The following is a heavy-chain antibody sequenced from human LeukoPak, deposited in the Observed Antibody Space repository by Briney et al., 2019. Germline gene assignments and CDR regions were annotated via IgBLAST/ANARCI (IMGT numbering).Heavy chain of an antibody. J-gene: IGHJ4*02. Sequence: ASVKVSCKVSGYSLSELSMHWVRQAPGERLEWMGGFAPEHGQTVYAQKFQGRVTMTADTSTDTAYMDLSSLTSEDTAMYYCTTGPGAISDDDYWGQGTLVTVSS. CDR3: TTGPGAISDDDY. CDR2: FAPEHGQT. D-gene: IGHD4/OR15-4a*01. V-gene: IGHV1-24*01. CDR1: GYSLSELS.